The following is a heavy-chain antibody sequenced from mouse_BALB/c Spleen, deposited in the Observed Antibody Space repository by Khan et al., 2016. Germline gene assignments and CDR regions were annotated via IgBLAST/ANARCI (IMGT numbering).Heavy chain of an antibody. CDR1: GFDFSRYW. V-gene: IGHV4-1*02. Sequence: EVQLQESGGGLVHPGGSLKLSCAASGFDFSRYWMSWVRQAPGKGLEWIGEINPDSYTINYTPSLKDKFIISRDNAKNTLYLQLSKVRSEDTAVYYCARAGYYEYLAYWGQGTLVTVSA. D-gene: IGHD2-3*01. CDR2: INPDSYTI. CDR3: ARAGYYEYLAY. J-gene: IGHJ3*01.